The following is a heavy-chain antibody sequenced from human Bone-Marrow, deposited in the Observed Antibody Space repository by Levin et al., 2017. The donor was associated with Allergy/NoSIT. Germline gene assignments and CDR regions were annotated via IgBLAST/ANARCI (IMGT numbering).Heavy chain of an antibody. CDR3: ARVRGALYSFNWDY. CDR2: ISYDGSNK. Sequence: GGSLRLSCAASGFTFSSYAMHWVRQAPGKGLEWVALISYDGSNKYYGDSVKGRFTISRDNSKNTLDLQMNSLRAEDTAVYYCARVRGALYSFNWDYWGQGTLVTVSS. V-gene: IGHV3-30-3*01. J-gene: IGHJ4*02. D-gene: IGHD1-1*01. CDR1: GFTFSSYA.